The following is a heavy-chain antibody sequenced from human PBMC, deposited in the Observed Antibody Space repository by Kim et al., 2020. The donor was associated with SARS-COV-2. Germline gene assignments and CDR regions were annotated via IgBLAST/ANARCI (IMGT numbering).Heavy chain of an antibody. V-gene: IGHV1-2*04. CDR3: ARAVGATMGAFDY. J-gene: IGHJ4*02. Sequence: AQKFQGWVTMTRDTSISTAYMELSRLRSDDTAVYYCARAVGATMGAFDYWGQGTLVTVSS. D-gene: IGHD1-26*01.